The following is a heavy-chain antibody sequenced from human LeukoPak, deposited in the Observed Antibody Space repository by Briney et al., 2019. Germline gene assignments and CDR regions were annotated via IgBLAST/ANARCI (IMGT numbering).Heavy chain of an antibody. Sequence: SQTLSLTCTVSGGSISSGSYYWRWLPQPAGKGLEGIGRIYTSGSTNYNPSLKSRVTISVDTSKNQFSLKLSSVTAADTAVYYCAREGLLWFGELSRDDWFDPWGQGTLVTVSS. CDR3: AREGLLWFGELSRDDWFDP. CDR1: GGSISSGSYY. V-gene: IGHV4-61*02. D-gene: IGHD3-10*01. CDR2: IYTSGST. J-gene: IGHJ5*02.